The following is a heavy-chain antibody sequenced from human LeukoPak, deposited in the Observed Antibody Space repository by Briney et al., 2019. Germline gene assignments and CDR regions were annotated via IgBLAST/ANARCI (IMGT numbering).Heavy chain of an antibody. V-gene: IGHV4-59*01. D-gene: IGHD5-24*01. J-gene: IGHJ4*02. CDR2: IYYSGST. CDR1: GGSISSYY. Sequence: SETLSLTCTVSGGSISSYYWSWIRQPPGKGLEWIGYIYYSGSTNYDPSLKSRVTISVDTSKNQFSLKLSSVTAADTAVYYCARSNGYPNPSTDYWGQGTLVTVSS. CDR3: ARSNGYPNPSTDY.